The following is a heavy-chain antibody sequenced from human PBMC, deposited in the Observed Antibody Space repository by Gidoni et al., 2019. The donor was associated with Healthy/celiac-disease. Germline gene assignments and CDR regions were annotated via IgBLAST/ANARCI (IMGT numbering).Heavy chain of an antibody. CDR2: IYTSGST. J-gene: IGHJ5*02. CDR3: ARGLYGDYGAS. CDR1: GGSISSGSYY. V-gene: IGHV4-61*02. Sequence: QVQLHESVPGLVKPSQTLSLTCTVSGGSISSGSYYWSWIRQPAGKGLEWIGRIYTSGSTNYNPSLKSRVTISVDTSKNQFSLKLSSVTAADTAVYYCARGLYGDYGASWGQGTLVTVSS. D-gene: IGHD4-17*01.